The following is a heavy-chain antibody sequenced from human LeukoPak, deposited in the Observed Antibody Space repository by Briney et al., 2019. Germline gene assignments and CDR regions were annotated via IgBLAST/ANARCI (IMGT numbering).Heavy chain of an antibody. CDR2: IYYSGST. Sequence: PSETLSLTCAVYGGSFSGYYWSWIRQPPGKGLEWIGGIYYSGSTYYNPSLKSRVTISVDTSKNQFSLKLSSVTAADTAVYYCARLRFLEWSPHPFDYWGQGTLVTVSS. CDR1: GGSFSGYY. J-gene: IGHJ4*02. V-gene: IGHV4-34*01. D-gene: IGHD3-3*01. CDR3: ARLRFLEWSPHPFDY.